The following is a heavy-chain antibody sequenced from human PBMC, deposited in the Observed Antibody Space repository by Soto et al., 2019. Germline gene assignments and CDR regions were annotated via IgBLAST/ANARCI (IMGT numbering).Heavy chain of an antibody. CDR1: GLTFSSYA. Sequence: SGGSLRLSCAASGLTFSSYAMTWFRQPPGKGLEWVSAMSGGGETTYYADSVKGRFTISRDNSRNTLYLQLNSLRAEDTAVYYCAKDLVYYDSSGYYYESLSRFDPWGQGTLVTVSS. J-gene: IGHJ5*02. D-gene: IGHD3-22*01. V-gene: IGHV3-23*01. CDR2: MSGGGETT. CDR3: AKDLVYYDSSGYYYESLSRFDP.